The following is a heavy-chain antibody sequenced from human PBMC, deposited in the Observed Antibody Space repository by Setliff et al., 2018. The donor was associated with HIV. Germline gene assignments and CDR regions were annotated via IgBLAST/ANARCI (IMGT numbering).Heavy chain of an antibody. D-gene: IGHD6-13*01. CDR3: ATASPGPQPYYYYYYGMDV. J-gene: IGHJ6*02. Sequence: ASVKVSCKVSGYTLTELSRHWVRQAPGRGLEWMGGLDPEDGETIYAQKFQGRVTMTEDTSTDTAYMELGSLRSEDTAVYYCATASPGPQPYYYYYYGMDVWGQGTTVTVSS. CDR2: LDPEDGET. CDR1: GYTLTELS. V-gene: IGHV1-24*01.